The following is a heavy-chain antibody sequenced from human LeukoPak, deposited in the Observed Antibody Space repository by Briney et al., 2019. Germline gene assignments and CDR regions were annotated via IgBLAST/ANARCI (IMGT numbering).Heavy chain of an antibody. CDR1: GGSISSYY. CDR2: IYYSGST. Sequence: PETLSLTCTVSGGSISSYYWSWIRQPPGKGLEWIGYIYYSGSTNYNPSLKSRVTISVDTSKNQFSLKLSSVTAADTAVYYCARVRVEVTIFGVVIFDAFDIWGQGTMVTVSS. J-gene: IGHJ3*02. V-gene: IGHV4-59*01. CDR3: ARVRVEVTIFGVVIFDAFDI. D-gene: IGHD3-3*01.